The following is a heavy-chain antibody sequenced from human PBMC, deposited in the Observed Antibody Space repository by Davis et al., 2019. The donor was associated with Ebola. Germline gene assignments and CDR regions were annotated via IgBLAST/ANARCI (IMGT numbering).Heavy chain of an antibody. J-gene: IGHJ5*02. Sequence: GESLKISCKGSGYRFTDYWIGWVRQMPGKGLEWMGVIFSGDSDTRYRPPFEGQVTISVDRSITTAYLQWSSLKASDSAMYYCARQESLYGSIDTWGQGTLVTVSS. V-gene: IGHV5-51*01. D-gene: IGHD6-13*01. CDR3: ARQESLYGSIDT. CDR1: GYRFTDYW. CDR2: IFSGDSDT.